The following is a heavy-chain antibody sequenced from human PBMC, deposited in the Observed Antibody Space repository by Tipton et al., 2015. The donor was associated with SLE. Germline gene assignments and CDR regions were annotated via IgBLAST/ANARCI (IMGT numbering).Heavy chain of an antibody. Sequence: GSLRLSCAASGFTFSSYGMHWVRQAPGKGLEWVAFIRYDGSNKYYAESVKGRFTISRDNSKNTLYLQINSLRAEDTAVYYCAFRGSGYYHDAFDIWGQGTMVTVSS. D-gene: IGHD3-22*01. J-gene: IGHJ3*02. CDR3: AFRGSGYYHDAFDI. CDR2: IRYDGSNK. CDR1: GFTFSSYG. V-gene: IGHV3-30*02.